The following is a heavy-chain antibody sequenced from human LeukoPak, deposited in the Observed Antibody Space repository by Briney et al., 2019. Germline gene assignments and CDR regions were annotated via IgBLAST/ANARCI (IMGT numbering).Heavy chain of an antibody. V-gene: IGHV1-2*02. Sequence: ASVEVSCKASGYTFTSYGISWVRQAPGQGLEWMRWINPNSGGTNYAQKFQGRVTMTRDTSISTAYMELSRLRSDDTAVYYCARIIDYGVDYWGQGTLVTVSS. D-gene: IGHD4-17*01. CDR1: GYTFTSYG. J-gene: IGHJ4*02. CDR3: ARIIDYGVDY. CDR2: INPNSGGT.